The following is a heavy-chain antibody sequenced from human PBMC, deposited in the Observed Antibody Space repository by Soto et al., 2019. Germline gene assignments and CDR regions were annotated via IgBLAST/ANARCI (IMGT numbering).Heavy chain of an antibody. CDR2: IFNDGSNR. CDR3: ARDDEYSGNGMDF. J-gene: IGHJ6*02. Sequence: QVQLVESGGGVVQPGRSLRLSCAASEFTFSNYGMHWVRQAPGKGLEWVAVIFNDGSNRYHADSVKDRFTISRDNSKNTLYLQMNSLRADDTAVYYCARDDEYSGNGMDFWGQGPTVTVS. V-gene: IGHV3-33*01. D-gene: IGHD3-10*01. CDR1: EFTFSNYG.